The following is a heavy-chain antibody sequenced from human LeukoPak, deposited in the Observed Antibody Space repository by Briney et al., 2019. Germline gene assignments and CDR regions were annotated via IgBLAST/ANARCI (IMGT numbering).Heavy chain of an antibody. D-gene: IGHD6-19*01. CDR2: IYYSGST. J-gene: IGHJ3*02. V-gene: IGHV4-39*07. CDR1: GFTFSSYS. Sequence: GSLRLSCAASGFTFSSYSMNWVRQPPGKGLEWIGSIYYSGSTYYNPSLKSRVTISVDTSKNQFSLKLSSVTAADTAVYYCARDQQWLVPAFDIWGQGTMVTVSS. CDR3: ARDQQWLVPAFDI.